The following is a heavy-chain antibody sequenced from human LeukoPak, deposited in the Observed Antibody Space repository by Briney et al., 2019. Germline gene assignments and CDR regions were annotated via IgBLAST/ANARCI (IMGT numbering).Heavy chain of an antibody. J-gene: IGHJ4*02. CDR2: INHGGST. V-gene: IGHV4-34*01. CDR3: ARARRGYSGYDGGTYFDY. CDR1: GGSFSGYY. Sequence: PSETLSCNCAGYGGSFSGYYWSWIRQPPGKGLEWIGEINHGGSTNYNPSLKSRVTISVDTSKNQFSLKLSSVTAADTAVYYCARARRGYSGYDGGTYFDYWGQGTLVTVSS. D-gene: IGHD5-12*01.